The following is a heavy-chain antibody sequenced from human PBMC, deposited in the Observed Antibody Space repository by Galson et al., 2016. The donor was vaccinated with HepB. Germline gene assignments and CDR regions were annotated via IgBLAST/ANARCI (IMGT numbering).Heavy chain of an antibody. V-gene: IGHV4-39*01. Sequence: SETLSLTCTVSGDSISRSGYYWAWIRQPPGKGLEWIGSISKSGSAYYKPSLKSRVVMSVDTSMNQFSLRLSSGTAADTSVYYCVKTADYGDLYYFGSWGQGRQVTVSS. CDR2: ISKSGSA. D-gene: IGHD4-17*01. CDR3: VKTADYGDLYYFGS. CDR1: GDSISRSGYY. J-gene: IGHJ4*02.